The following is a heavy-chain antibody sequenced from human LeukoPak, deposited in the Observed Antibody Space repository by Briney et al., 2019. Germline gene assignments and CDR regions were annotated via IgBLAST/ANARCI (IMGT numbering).Heavy chain of an antibody. Sequence: PSETLSLTCTVSGGSISSYYWSWIRQPPGKGLEWIGYIYYSGSTNYNPSLKSRVTISVDTSKNQFSLKLSSVTAADTAVYYCARDGMGAIGYWGQGTLVTVSS. CDR1: GGSISSYY. J-gene: IGHJ4*02. D-gene: IGHD1-26*01. CDR2: IYYSGST. CDR3: ARDGMGAIGY. V-gene: IGHV4-59*01.